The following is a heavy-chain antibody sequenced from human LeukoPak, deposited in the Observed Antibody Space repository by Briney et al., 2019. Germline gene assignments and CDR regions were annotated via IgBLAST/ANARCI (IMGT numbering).Heavy chain of an antibody. CDR2: IYYSGST. Sequence: SETLSLTCTVSGGSISSGGYYWSWIRQHPGKGLEWIGYIYYSGSTYYNPSLKSRVTISVDTSKNQFSLKLSSVTAADTAVYYCARDGTIYHDSSGYLNGDAFDIWGQGTMVTVSS. J-gene: IGHJ3*02. V-gene: IGHV4-31*03. CDR3: ARDGTIYHDSSGYLNGDAFDI. CDR1: GGSISSGGYY. D-gene: IGHD3-22*01.